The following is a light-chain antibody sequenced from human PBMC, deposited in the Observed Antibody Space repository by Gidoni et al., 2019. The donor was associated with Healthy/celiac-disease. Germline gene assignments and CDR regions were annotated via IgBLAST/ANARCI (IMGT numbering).Light chain of an antibody. CDR1: QSVSSY. V-gene: IGKV3-11*01. CDR3: QQRRNWPPLT. Sequence: EVVLTPSPATLSLSPGERATLSCRASQSVSSYLAWYQQKPGQAPRLLIYDASNRATGIPARVSGRGFGKDFTLTISSLEPEDFAVYYWQQRRNWPPLTFGGGTKVEIK. CDR2: DAS. J-gene: IGKJ4*01.